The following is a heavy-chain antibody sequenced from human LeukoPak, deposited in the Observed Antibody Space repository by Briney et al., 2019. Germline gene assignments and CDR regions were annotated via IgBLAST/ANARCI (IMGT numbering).Heavy chain of an antibody. CDR1: GGSISTSTYY. D-gene: IGHD6-13*01. CDR2: IYYGGST. V-gene: IGHV4-39*07. CDR3: AREVIKRPGTGSFDY. Sequence: SETLSLTCTVSGGSISTSTYYWGWIRQPPGRGLEWTASIYYGGSTYYNPSLKSRVTISIDTAKNQFSLGLSSVTAADTAVYYCAREVIKRPGTGSFDYWGQGTLVTVSS. J-gene: IGHJ4*02.